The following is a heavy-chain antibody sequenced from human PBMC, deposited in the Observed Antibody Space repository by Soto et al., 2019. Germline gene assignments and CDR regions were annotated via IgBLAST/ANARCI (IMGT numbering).Heavy chain of an antibody. V-gene: IGHV3-23*01. CDR2: ISGGGSTT. CDR3: AKARKYSSPYDS. CDR1: GFMFSSYA. D-gene: IGHD6-19*01. Sequence: EVQLLESGGGLVQPGGSLRLSCATSGFMFSSYAMNWVRQAPGKGLEWVSVISGGGSTTNYADSVRGRFTTSRDSSTDTVYLQMYSLRVDDTSVYYCAKARKYSSPYDSWGQGTLVTVSS. J-gene: IGHJ5*01.